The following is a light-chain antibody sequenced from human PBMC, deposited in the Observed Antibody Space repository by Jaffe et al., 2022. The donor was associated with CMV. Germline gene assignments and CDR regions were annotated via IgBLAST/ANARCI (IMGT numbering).Light chain of an antibody. CDR2: GAS. J-gene: IGKJ1*01. Sequence: ETVMKQSPATLSVSPGERVTLSCRASQSVTSNLAWYQQKPGQAPRLLIYGASTRATDVPARFSGSGSGTEFTLTISSLQSEDFAVYYCQQYNNWPGTFGQGTKVEIK. V-gene: IGKV3-15*01. CDR3: QQYNNWPGT. CDR1: QSVTSN.